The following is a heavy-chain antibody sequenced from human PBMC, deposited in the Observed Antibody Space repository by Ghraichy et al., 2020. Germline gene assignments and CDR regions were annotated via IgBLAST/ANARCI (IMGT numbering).Heavy chain of an antibody. Sequence: GESLNISCAGSGFTFSSYSLNWVRQAPGKGLEWVSSISSSGVHIYYAESVRGRFTVSRDNAKNTLSLEVNSLRAEDTAVYYCARVAGFSSSWFGGAGWLGPWGQGTPVTVSS. V-gene: IGHV3-21*01. CDR1: GFTFSSYS. CDR2: ISSSGVHI. CDR3: ARVAGFSSSWFGGAGWLGP. J-gene: IGHJ5*02. D-gene: IGHD3-10*01.